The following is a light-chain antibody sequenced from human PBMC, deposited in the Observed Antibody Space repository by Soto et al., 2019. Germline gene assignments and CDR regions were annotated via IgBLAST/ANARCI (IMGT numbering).Light chain of an antibody. J-gene: IGLJ1*01. Sequence: VLTQPASVSASPGQSITISCIGTYSDIGGYKHVSWYQQHPGKAPKLIIYDASSRPSGISNRFSASKSANTASLTISGLQADDEADYYCSSYTSSTSLLIFGAGTKVTVL. V-gene: IGLV2-14*03. CDR3: SSYTSSTSLLI. CDR2: DAS. CDR1: YSDIGGYKH.